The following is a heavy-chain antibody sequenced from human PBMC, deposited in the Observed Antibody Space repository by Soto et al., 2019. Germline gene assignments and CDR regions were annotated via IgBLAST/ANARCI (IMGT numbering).Heavy chain of an antibody. V-gene: IGHV4-4*02. CDR2: IYHSGST. CDR1: SGSISSSNW. CDR3: ARVQLERHPRAPNYYYYYMDV. Sequence: SETLSLTCAVSSGSISSSNWWSWVRQPPGKGLEWIGEIYHSGSTNYNPSLKSRVTISVDKSKNQFSLKLSSVTAADTAVYYCARVQLERHPRAPNYYYYYMDVCGKGTTVTVYS. J-gene: IGHJ6*03. D-gene: IGHD1-1*01.